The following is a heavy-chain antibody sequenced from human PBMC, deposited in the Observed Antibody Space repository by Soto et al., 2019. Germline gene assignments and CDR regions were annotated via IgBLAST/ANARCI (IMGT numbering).Heavy chain of an antibody. D-gene: IGHD2-21*02. CDR1: GGTFSSYA. V-gene: IGHV1-69*01. Sequence: QVQLVQSGAEVKKPGSSVKVSCKASGGTFSSYAISWVRQAPGQGLEWMGGIIPIFGTANYAQKFQGRVTITADESTSTAYMELSSLRSEDTAVYYCAGAYCGGDSSYYYYYGMDVWGQGTTVTVSS. CDR2: IIPIFGTA. J-gene: IGHJ6*02. CDR3: AGAYCGGDSSYYYYYGMDV.